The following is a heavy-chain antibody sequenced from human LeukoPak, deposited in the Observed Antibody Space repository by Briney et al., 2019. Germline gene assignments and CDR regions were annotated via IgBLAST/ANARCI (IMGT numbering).Heavy chain of an antibody. Sequence: TSETLSLTCAVYGGSFSGYYLSWIRQPPGKGLEWIGEINHSGSTNYNPSLKSRVTISVDTSKNQFSLKLSSVAAADTAVYYCARRWAIGAFDIWGQGTMVTVSS. CDR1: GGSFSGYY. V-gene: IGHV4-34*01. CDR3: ARRWAIGAFDI. J-gene: IGHJ3*02. CDR2: INHSGST. D-gene: IGHD5-24*01.